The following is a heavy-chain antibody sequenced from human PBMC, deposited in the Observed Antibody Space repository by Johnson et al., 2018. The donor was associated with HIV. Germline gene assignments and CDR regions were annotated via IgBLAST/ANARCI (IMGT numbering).Heavy chain of an antibody. V-gene: IGHV3-30*19. CDR3: AREDTPFGSPHEGDPFDV. CDR1: GFTFSSYG. Sequence: QVQLVESGGGVVQPGRSLRLSCGASGFTFSSYGMHWVRQAPGKGLEWVAVISYDGSNKYYADSVKGRFTVSRENAKNSLYLQMNSLRAEDTAVYFCAREDTPFGSPHEGDPFDVWGQGTMVTVFS. D-gene: IGHD3-16*01. CDR2: ISYDGSNK. J-gene: IGHJ3*01.